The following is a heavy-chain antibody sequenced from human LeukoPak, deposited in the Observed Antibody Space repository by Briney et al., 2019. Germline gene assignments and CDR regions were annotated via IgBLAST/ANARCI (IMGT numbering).Heavy chain of an antibody. Sequence: PSETLSLTCTASGGSISSGDYYWSWIRQPPGKGLEWIGYIYYSGSTYYNPSLKSRVTISVDTSKNQFSLKLSSVTAADTAVYYCARVLDIVVVPAALGSAFDIWGQGTMVTVSS. CDR1: GGSISSGDYY. CDR2: IYYSGST. CDR3: ARVLDIVVVPAALGSAFDI. D-gene: IGHD2-2*03. V-gene: IGHV4-30-4*08. J-gene: IGHJ3*02.